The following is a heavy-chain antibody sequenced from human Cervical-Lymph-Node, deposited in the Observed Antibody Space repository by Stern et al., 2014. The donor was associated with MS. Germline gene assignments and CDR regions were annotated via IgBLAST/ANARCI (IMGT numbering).Heavy chain of an antibody. CDR1: DDSIGTNY. V-gene: IGHV4-59*01. CDR2: VHYTGAT. CDR3: ARDSKSFDGFDV. J-gene: IGHJ3*01. Sequence: VQLVESGPGQVRPSETLSLTCRVSDDSIGTNYWSWIRQPPGKGLEWIGYVHYTGATTYNPSLKSRVTMSLDTSEKQFSLNLKSVTAADTAVYYCARDSKSFDGFDVWGQGTMVTVS. D-gene: IGHD5-24*01.